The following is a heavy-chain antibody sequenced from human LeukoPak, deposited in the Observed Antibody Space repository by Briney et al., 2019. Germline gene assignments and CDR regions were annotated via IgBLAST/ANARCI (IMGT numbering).Heavy chain of an antibody. CDR2: TDYRGGT. V-gene: IGHV4-59*01. CDR1: GGSISGYY. CDR3: ARGGPAPRPHTGSYLY. D-gene: IGHD5-12*01. J-gene: IGHJ4*02. Sequence: ETLSLTCTVSGGSISGYYWSWIRQPPGRGLGWISYTDYRGGTNYNTSLQSRVTVSLDTSKNQFSLKVRSVTTADTAVYYCARGGPAPRPHTGSYLYWGQGTLVTVPS.